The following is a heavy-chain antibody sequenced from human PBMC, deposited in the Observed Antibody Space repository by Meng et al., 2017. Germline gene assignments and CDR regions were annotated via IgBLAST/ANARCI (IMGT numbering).Heavy chain of an antibody. D-gene: IGHD4-17*01. CDR3: ARDRRTSDYASAFDI. CDR1: GFTFSSYS. Sequence: GGSLRLSCAAPGFTFSSYSMNWVRQAPGKGLEWVSSISSSSSYIYYADSVKGRFTISRDNAKNSLYLQMNSLRAEDTVVYYCARDRRTSDYASAFDIWGQGTMVTVSS. CDR2: ISSSSSYI. V-gene: IGHV3-21*01. J-gene: IGHJ3*02.